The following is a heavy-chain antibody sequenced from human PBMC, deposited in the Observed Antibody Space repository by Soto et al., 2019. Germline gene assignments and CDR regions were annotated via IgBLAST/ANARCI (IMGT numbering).Heavy chain of an antibody. J-gene: IGHJ4*02. CDR1: GGTFSSYT. CDR2: IIPILGMA. Sequence: QVQLVQSGAEVKKPGSSVKVSCKASGGTFSSYTLTWVRQAPGQGLEWMGKIIPILGMANYAQKFQGRVTISADQSTTTAYMELSSLRSEDTAMYYCAVNQIIAAAATGRLVYWGQGTLVTVSS. V-gene: IGHV1-69*02. CDR3: AVNQIIAAAATGRLVY. D-gene: IGHD6-13*01.